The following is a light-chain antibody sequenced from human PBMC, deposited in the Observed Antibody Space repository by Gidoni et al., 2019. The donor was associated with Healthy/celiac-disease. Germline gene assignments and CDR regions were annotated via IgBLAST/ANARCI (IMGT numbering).Light chain of an antibody. CDR1: KSVSSN. CDR3: QQYNNWPRTWT. J-gene: IGKJ1*01. V-gene: IGKV3-15*01. Sequence: EIVMTQSPATLSVSPGERATLSCRTSKSVSSNLAWYQQKPGQAPRLLIYGASTRATGIPARFSVSWSVTEFTLTISSLQSEDFAVYYCQQYNNWPRTWTFGQGTKVEIK. CDR2: GAS.